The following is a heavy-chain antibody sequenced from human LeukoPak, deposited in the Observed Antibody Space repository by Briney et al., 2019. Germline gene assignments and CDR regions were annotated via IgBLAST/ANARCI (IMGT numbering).Heavy chain of an antibody. J-gene: IGHJ5*02. CDR1: GYTFTSYD. CDR2: MNPNSGNT. V-gene: IGHV1-8*03. CDR3: ARVHCSGGSCYSGNWFDP. Sequence: ASVKVSCKASGYTFTSYDINWVRQATGQGLEWMGWMNPNSGNTGYAQKFQGRVTITRNTSISTAYMELSSLRSEDTAVYYCARVHCSGGSCYSGNWFDPWGQGTLVTVSS. D-gene: IGHD2-15*01.